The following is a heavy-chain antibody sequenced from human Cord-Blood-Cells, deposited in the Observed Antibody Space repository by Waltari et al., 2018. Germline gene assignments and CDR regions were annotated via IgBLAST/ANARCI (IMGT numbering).Heavy chain of an antibody. CDR3: ARFLLEWPMPGWYFDY. V-gene: IGHV4-34*01. Sequence: QVQLQQWGAGLLKPSETLSLTCAVYGGSFSGYYWSWTRQPPGKGLEWIGEINHSGSTNYNPSLKSRVTISVDTSKNQFSLKLSSVTAADTAVYYCARFLLEWPMPGWYFDYWGQGTLVTVSS. CDR2: INHSGST. D-gene: IGHD3-3*01. CDR1: GGSFSGYY. J-gene: IGHJ4*02.